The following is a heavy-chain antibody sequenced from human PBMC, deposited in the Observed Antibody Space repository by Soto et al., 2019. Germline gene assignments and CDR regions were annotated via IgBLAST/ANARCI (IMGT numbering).Heavy chain of an antibody. Sequence: PGGSLRLSCAASGFTFSNAWMSWVRQAPGKGLEWVGRIKSKTDGGTTDYAAPVKGRFTISRDDSKNTLYLQMNSLKTEDTAVYYCTTDRTAMVDYYYYGMDVWGQGTTVTVSS. CDR1: GFTFSNAW. J-gene: IGHJ6*02. V-gene: IGHV3-15*01. D-gene: IGHD5-18*01. CDR2: IKSKTDGGTT. CDR3: TTDRTAMVDYYYYGMDV.